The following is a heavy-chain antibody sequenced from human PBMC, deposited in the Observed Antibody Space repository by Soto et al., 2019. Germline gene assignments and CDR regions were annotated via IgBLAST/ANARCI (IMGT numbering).Heavy chain of an antibody. J-gene: IGHJ4*02. Sequence: ASVKVSCKASGYTFTSYYMHWVRQAPGQGLEWMGIINPSGGSTSYAQKFQGRVTMTRDTSTSTVYMELSSLRSEDTAVYYCARDTKSIAARTYYFDYWGQGTLVTSPQ. CDR2: INPSGGST. D-gene: IGHD6-6*01. V-gene: IGHV1-46*01. CDR3: ARDTKSIAARTYYFDY. CDR1: GYTFTSYY.